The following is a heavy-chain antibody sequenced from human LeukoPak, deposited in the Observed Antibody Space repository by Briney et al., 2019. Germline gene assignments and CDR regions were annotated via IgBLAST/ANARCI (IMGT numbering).Heavy chain of an antibody. D-gene: IGHD2-2*01. CDR3: AREGIVVVPAARLYYYYMDV. CDR1: GGSISSGSYY. Sequence: SETLSLTCTVSGGSISSGSYYWSWIRQPAGKGLEWIGRIYTSGSTNYNPSLKSRVTISVDTSKNQFSLKLSSVTAADTAVYYCAREGIVVVPAARLYYYYMDVWGKGTTVTVSS. J-gene: IGHJ6*03. V-gene: IGHV4-61*02. CDR2: IYTSGST.